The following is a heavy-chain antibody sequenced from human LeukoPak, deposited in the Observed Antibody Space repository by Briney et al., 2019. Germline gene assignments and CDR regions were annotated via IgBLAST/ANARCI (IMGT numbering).Heavy chain of an antibody. CDR2: ISYDGSNK. V-gene: IGHV3-30*18. CDR3: AKDTFGIWFGELFDY. CDR1: GFTFSSYG. D-gene: IGHD3-10*01. Sequence: PGGSLRLSCAASGFTFSSYGMHWVRQAPGKGLEWVAVISYDGSNKYYADSVKGRFTISRDNSKNTLYLQMNSLRAEDTAVYYCAKDTFGIWFGELFDYWGQGTLVTVSS. J-gene: IGHJ4*02.